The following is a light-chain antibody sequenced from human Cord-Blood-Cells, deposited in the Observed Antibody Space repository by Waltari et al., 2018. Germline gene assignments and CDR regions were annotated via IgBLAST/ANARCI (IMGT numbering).Light chain of an antibody. CDR3: QSYDSSNLV. CDR2: GDN. J-gene: IGLJ2*01. Sequence: FLLTQPHSVSESPGKTVTISCTRSSGDIDSNTVQWYHQRPGSSPTTVIYGDNQRPSGVPDRFSGSIDSSSNSASLTISGLKTEDEADYYCQSYDSSNLVFGGGTKLTVL. CDR1: SGDIDSNT. V-gene: IGLV6-57*01.